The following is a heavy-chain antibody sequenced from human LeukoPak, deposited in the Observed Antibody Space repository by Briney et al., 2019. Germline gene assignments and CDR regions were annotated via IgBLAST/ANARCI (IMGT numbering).Heavy chain of an antibody. D-gene: IGHD5-24*01. V-gene: IGHV4-39*01. CDR3: ARQNYNYYF. J-gene: IGHJ4*02. CDR1: GGSISSSSYY. Sequence: SETLSLTCTVSGGSISSSSYYWGWIRQPPGKGLEWIGEINHSGSTNYNPSLKSRVTISVDTSKNQFSLRPTSVTAADTAVYYCARQNYNYYFWGQGTLVTVSS. CDR2: INHSGST.